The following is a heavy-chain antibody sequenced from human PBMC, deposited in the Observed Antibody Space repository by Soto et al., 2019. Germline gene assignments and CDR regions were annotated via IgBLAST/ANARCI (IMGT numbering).Heavy chain of an antibody. J-gene: IGHJ6*02. D-gene: IGHD3-22*01. CDR3: VRATLSWGHYYFRGLDV. CDR2: IKHDGNEK. V-gene: IGHV3-7*01. CDR1: GFMFGSYW. Sequence: GGSLRLSCAATGFMFGSYWMSWVRHAPGKGLEWVANIKHDGNEKYYADSVKGRFTVSRDNVKNFLHLQMSSLRGDDTGVYFCVRATLSWGHYYFRGLDVWGQGTTVTVSS.